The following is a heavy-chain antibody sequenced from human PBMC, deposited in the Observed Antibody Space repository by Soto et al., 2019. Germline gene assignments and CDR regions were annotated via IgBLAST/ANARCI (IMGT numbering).Heavy chain of an antibody. CDR2: IKSGTDGGTI. J-gene: IGHJ4*02. CDR1: GFTFSSAW. Sequence: EVQLVESGGGLVKPGGTLRLACAASGFTFSSAWMSWVRQAPGKGLEWVGRIKSGTDGGTIDYAAPVKGRFTISRDDSKNTLYLQMNSLKTEDTAVYYCTTLSAIAVTGNLYRGYSGQGTLVTVSS. V-gene: IGHV3-15*01. CDR3: TTLSAIAVTGNLYRGY. D-gene: IGHD6-19*01.